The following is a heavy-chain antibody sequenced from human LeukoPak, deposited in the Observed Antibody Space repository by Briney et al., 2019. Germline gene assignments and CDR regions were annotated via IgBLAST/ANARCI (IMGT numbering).Heavy chain of an antibody. CDR1: GDSVSSDSGA. J-gene: IGHJ4*02. D-gene: IGHD2-21*01. CDR3: ARGYSLDS. CDR2: TYYRSKWYN. V-gene: IGHV6-1*01. Sequence: SQTLSLTCAISGDSVSSDSGAWNWIRQSPSRGLEWLGRTYYRSKWYNDYAVSVKGRISINSDTSKNQLSLQLNSVTPEDTAVYYCARGYSLDSWGQGTLVTVSS.